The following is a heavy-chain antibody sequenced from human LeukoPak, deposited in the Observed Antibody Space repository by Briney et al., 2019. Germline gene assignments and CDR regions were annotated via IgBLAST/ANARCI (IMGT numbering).Heavy chain of an antibody. CDR3: ARNRVSSGLYTSF. D-gene: IGHD6-19*01. V-gene: IGHV4-31*03. CDR1: GGSISSGGYY. CDR2: IYYSGST. Sequence: SETLSLTCTVSGGSISSGGYYWSWIRQHPGKGLEWIGFIYYSGSTYYNPSLKSRVTISIDMSKNQFSLKLSSVTAADTAVYYCARNRVSSGLYTSFWGQGTLVTVSS. J-gene: IGHJ4*02.